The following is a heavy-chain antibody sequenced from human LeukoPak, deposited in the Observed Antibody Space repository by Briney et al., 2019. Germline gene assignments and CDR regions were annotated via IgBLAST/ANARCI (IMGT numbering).Heavy chain of an antibody. J-gene: IGHJ6*02. Sequence: SETLSLTCTVSGGSISSGSYYWSWIRQHPGKGLEWIGYIYYSGSTYYNPSLKSRVTISVDTSKNQFSLKLSSVTAADTAVYYCARGRLNYDILTGYYRSGYGMDVWGQGTTVTVSS. CDR1: GGSISSGSYY. CDR3: ARGRLNYDILTGYYRSGYGMDV. CDR2: IYYSGST. V-gene: IGHV4-31*03. D-gene: IGHD3-9*01.